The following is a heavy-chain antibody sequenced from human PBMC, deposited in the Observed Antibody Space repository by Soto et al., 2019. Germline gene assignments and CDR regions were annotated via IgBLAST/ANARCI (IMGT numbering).Heavy chain of an antibody. J-gene: IGHJ4*02. CDR3: ARPARQDTVAGNY. V-gene: IGHV4-39*01. Sequence: SETLSLTCTVSGGSISSSSYYWGWIRQPPGKGLEWIGSIYYTGITRYNPSLKSRATISIDTSKNQFSLNLNSVTATDTAVYYCARPARQDTVAGNYWGQGTLVTVSS. CDR2: IYYTGIT. CDR1: GGSISSSSYY. D-gene: IGHD6-19*01.